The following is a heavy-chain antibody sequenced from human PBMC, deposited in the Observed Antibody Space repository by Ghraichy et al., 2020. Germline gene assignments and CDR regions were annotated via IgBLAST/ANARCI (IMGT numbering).Heavy chain of an antibody. CDR2: ISSSSSYI. CDR1: GFTLSSYS. D-gene: IGHD4-23*01. J-gene: IGHJ6*02. Sequence: GESLNISCAASGFTLSSYSMNWVRQAPGKGLEWVSSISSSSSYIYYADSVKGRFTISRDNAKNSLYLQMNSLRAEDTAVYYCARDEGDYGGNWRYYYGMDVWGQGTTVTVSS. CDR3: ARDEGDYGGNWRYYYGMDV. V-gene: IGHV3-21*01.